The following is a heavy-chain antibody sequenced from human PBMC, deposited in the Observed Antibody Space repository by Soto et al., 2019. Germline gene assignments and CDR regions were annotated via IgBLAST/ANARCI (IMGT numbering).Heavy chain of an antibody. J-gene: IGHJ6*02. V-gene: IGHV5-51*01. CDR1: GYTFTTLW. CDR2: IYPNDSDK. CDR3: ARKPRYYNGMDV. Sequence: ESMKVSCKTSGYTFTTLWIGWVGQRPGKGLEWMGIIYPNDSDKRYNPSFQGQVTMSVDQSITPAYLQWSYLKASDTAMYYCARKPRYYNGMDVWGQGTTVTVSS.